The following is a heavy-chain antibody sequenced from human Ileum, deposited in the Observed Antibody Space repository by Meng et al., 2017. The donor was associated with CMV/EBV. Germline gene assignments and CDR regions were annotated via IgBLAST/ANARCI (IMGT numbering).Heavy chain of an antibody. D-gene: IGHD3-22*01. CDR3: ARALGYWSYYDSSGYYPDAFDI. Sequence: GSLRLSCTVSGGSISSSSYYWGWIRQPPGKGLEWIGSIYYSGSTYYNPSLKSRVTISVDTSKNQFSLKLSSVTAADTAVYYCARALGYWSYYDSSGYYPDAFDIWGQGTMVT. CDR1: GGSISSSSYY. V-gene: IGHV4-39*07. J-gene: IGHJ3*02. CDR2: IYYSGST.